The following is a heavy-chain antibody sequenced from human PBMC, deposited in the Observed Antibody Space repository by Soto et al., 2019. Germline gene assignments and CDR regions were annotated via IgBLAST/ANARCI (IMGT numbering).Heavy chain of an antibody. J-gene: IGHJ6*03. CDR2: ISYDGSNK. Sequence: PGGSLRLCCAASGFTCGSYGVHWVRQAPGKGLEWVAVISYDGSNKYYADSVKGRFTISRDNSKNTLYLQMNSLRAEDTAVYYCAKDQAVTTYYYYYMDVWGKGTTVTVSS. D-gene: IGHD4-4*01. V-gene: IGHV3-30*18. CDR3: AKDQAVTTYYYYYMDV. CDR1: GFTCGSYG.